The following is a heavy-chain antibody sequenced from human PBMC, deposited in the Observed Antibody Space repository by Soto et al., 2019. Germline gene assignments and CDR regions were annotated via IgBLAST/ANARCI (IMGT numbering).Heavy chain of an antibody. D-gene: IGHD3-22*01. CDR2: IYYSGST. Sequence: SETLSLTCTVAGGSISSYYWSWISQPPGKGLEWIGYIYYSGSTNYNPSLKSRVTISVDTSKNQFSLKLSSVTAADTAVYYCARLGYYDSSGYYVGYWGQGTLVTVSS. CDR3: ARLGYYDSSGYYVGY. CDR1: GGSISSYY. J-gene: IGHJ4*02. V-gene: IGHV4-59*08.